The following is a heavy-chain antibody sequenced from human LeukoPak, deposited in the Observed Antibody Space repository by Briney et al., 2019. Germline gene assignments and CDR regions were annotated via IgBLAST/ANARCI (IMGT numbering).Heavy chain of an antibody. D-gene: IGHD3-9*01. J-gene: IGHJ4*02. CDR2: IWYDGSNK. CDR1: GFTFSSYG. Sequence: GRSLRLSCAASGFTFSSYGMHWVRQAPGKGLEWVAVIWYDGSNKYYADSVKGRSTISRDNSKNTLYLQMNSLRAEDTAVYYCAREYYDMGAYYFDYWGQGTLVTVSS. V-gene: IGHV3-33*01. CDR3: AREYYDMGAYYFDY.